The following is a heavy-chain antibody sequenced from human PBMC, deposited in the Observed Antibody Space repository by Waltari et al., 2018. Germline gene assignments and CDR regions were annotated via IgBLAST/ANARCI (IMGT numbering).Heavy chain of an antibody. CDR1: GGTFSSYA. J-gene: IGHJ6*02. Sequence: QVQLVQSGAAVKKPGSSVKVSCKASGGTFSSYAISWVRQAPGQGLEWMGGIIPIFGTANYAQKFQGRVTITADESTSTAYMELSSLRSEDTAVYYCARNVVVAATAYYYYGMDVWGQGTTVTVSS. D-gene: IGHD2-15*01. V-gene: IGHV1-69*12. CDR2: IIPIFGTA. CDR3: ARNVVVAATAYYYYGMDV.